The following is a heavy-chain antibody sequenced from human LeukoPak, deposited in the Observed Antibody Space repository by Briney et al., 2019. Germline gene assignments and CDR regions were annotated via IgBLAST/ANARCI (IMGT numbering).Heavy chain of an antibody. CDR3: ARDRGSGSYYNGYWYFDL. D-gene: IGHD3-10*01. CDR1: GGSISSGGYY. J-gene: IGHJ2*01. V-gene: IGHV4-31*03. Sequence: SETLSLTCTVSGGSISSGGYYWSWIRQHPGKGLEWIGYIYYSGSTYYNPSLKSRVTISVDTSKNQFSLELSSVTAADTAVYYCARDRGSGSYYNGYWYFDLWGRGTLVTVSS. CDR2: IYYSGST.